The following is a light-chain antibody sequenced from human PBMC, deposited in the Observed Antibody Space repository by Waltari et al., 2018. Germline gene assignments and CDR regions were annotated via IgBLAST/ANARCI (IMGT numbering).Light chain of an antibody. CDR2: DVS. Sequence: QSALPQPASVSGSPGQSITISCTGTSNDVGVYNYVSWYQHLPGKAPKLIIYDVSRWPSGVSNRFSGSKSGNTASLTISGLQAEDEADYYCSSYTNTNTIVFGGGTKVTVL. CDR3: SSYTNTNTIV. V-gene: IGLV2-14*03. J-gene: IGLJ2*01. CDR1: SNDVGVYNY.